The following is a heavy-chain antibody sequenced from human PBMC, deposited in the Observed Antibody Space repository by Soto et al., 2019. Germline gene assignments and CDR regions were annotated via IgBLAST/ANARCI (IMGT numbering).Heavy chain of an antibody. D-gene: IGHD3-16*02. CDR2: IRSKANSYAT. Sequence: VQLVESGGGLVQPGGSLKLSCAASGFTFSGSAMHWVRQASGKGLEWVGRIRSKANSYATAYAASVKGRFTISRDDSKTTAYLQMNSLKTEDTAVYYCTSSYDYIWGSYRPEGYYYYMDVWGKGTTVTVSS. CDR3: TSSYDYIWGSYRPEGYYYYMDV. V-gene: IGHV3-73*01. CDR1: GFTFSGSA. J-gene: IGHJ6*03.